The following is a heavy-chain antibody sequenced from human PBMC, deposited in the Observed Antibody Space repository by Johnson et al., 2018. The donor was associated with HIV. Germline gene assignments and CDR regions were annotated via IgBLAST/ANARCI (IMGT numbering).Heavy chain of an antibody. Sequence: VQLVESGGGLVQPGRSLRLSCAASGFTFDDYAMHWVRQAPGKGLEWVSGISWNSGSIGYADSVKGRFTISRDNAKNSLYLQMNSLRAEDTALYYCARGAPEDIVVVPAAFDIWGQGTVVTVSS. CDR1: GFTFDDYA. J-gene: IGHJ3*02. D-gene: IGHD2-2*01. V-gene: IGHV3-9*01. CDR3: ARGAPEDIVVVPAAFDI. CDR2: ISWNSGSI.